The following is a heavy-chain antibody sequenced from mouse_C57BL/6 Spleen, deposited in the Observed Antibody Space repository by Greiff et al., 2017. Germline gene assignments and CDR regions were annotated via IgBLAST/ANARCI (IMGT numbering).Heavy chain of an antibody. CDR2: ISSGGDYI. J-gene: IGHJ4*01. D-gene: IGHD1-1*01. Sequence: EVKLVESGEGLVKPGGSLKLSCAASGFTFSSYAMSWVRQTPEKRLEWVAYISSGGDYIYYADTVKGRFTISRDNARNTLYLQMSSVKSEDTAMYYCTRITTDNYYAMDYWGQGTSVTVSS. V-gene: IGHV5-9-1*02. CDR3: TRITTDNYYAMDY. CDR1: GFTFSSYA.